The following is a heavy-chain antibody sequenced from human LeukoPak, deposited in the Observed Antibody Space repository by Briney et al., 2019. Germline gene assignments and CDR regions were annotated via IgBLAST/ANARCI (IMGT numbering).Heavy chain of an antibody. CDR1: GYTLTELS. V-gene: IGHV1-24*01. J-gene: IGHJ4*02. CDR2: FDPEDGET. CDR3: ARDVYYYDSSGYYNAY. Sequence: ASVKVSCKVSGYTLTELSMHWVRQAPGKGLEWMGGFDPEDGETIYAQKFQGRVTMTEDTSTDTAYMELSSLRSEDTAVYYCARDVYYYDSSGYYNAYWGQGTLVTVSS. D-gene: IGHD3-22*01.